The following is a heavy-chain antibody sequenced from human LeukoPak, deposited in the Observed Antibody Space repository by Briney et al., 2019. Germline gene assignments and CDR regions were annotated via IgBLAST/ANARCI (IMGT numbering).Heavy chain of an antibody. CDR3: ARRQVATTDFDY. V-gene: IGHV4-59*12. D-gene: IGHD5-12*01. CDR1: GGSISSYY. Sequence: SETLSLTCTVSGGSISSYYWSWIRQPPGKGLEWIGYIYYSGSTNYNPSLKSRVAISVDTSKNQFSLKLSSVTAADTAVYYCARRQVATTDFDYWGQGTLVTVSS. CDR2: IYYSGST. J-gene: IGHJ4*02.